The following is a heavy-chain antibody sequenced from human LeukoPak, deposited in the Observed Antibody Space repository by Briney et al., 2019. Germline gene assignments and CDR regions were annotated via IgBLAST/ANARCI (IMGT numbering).Heavy chain of an antibody. CDR1: SGSISSYY. Sequence: SETLSLTCTVSSGSISSYYWSWIRQPPGKGLEWIGYIYYSGSTNYNPPLKSRVTMSVDTSKNQFSLKLSSVTAADTAVYYCAREGYYYDSSGYFHDAFDIWGQGTMVTVSS. CDR2: IYYSGST. D-gene: IGHD3-22*01. V-gene: IGHV4-59*12. CDR3: AREGYYYDSSGYFHDAFDI. J-gene: IGHJ3*02.